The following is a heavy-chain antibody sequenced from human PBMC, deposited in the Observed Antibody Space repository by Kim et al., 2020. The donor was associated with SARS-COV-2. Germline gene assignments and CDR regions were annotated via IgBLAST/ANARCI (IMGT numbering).Heavy chain of an antibody. J-gene: IGHJ4*02. CDR3: AKGGGGFSSSWYGGY. V-gene: IGHV3-23*01. CDR2: ISGSGGST. D-gene: IGHD6-13*01. Sequence: GGSLRLSCAASGFTFSSYAMSWVRQAPGKGLEWVSAISGSGGSTYYADSVKGRFTISRDNSKNTLYLQMNSLRAEDTAVYYCAKGGGGFSSSWYGGYWGQGTLVTVSS. CDR1: GFTFSSYA.